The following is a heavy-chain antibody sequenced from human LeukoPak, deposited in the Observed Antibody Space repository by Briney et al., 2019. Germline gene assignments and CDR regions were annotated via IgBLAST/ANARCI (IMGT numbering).Heavy chain of an antibody. CDR2: INPSGGST. Sequence: ASVKVSCKASGYTFTSYYMHWVRQAPGQGVEWMGVINPSGGSTSYAQKFQGRVTMTRDTSTSTVYMELSSLRSEDTAVYYCARERGDDIVVVPAAPGMDVWGKGTTVTVSS. D-gene: IGHD2-2*01. J-gene: IGHJ6*04. V-gene: IGHV1-46*01. CDR3: ARERGDDIVVVPAAPGMDV. CDR1: GYTFTSYY.